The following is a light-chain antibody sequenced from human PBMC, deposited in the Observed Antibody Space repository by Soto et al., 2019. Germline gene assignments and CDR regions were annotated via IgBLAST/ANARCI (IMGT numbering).Light chain of an antibody. Sequence: ELGLTQSPGTLSLSPGEIATLSCSASQSVSSSYLAWYQQKPGQAPRLLIYGASSMATGIPDRFSGSGSGTAFTLTISRLQPQDFVVYCCQHYGSSPITFGQETRLEIK. CDR1: QSVSSSY. CDR2: GAS. V-gene: IGKV3-20*01. J-gene: IGKJ5*01. CDR3: QHYGSSPIT.